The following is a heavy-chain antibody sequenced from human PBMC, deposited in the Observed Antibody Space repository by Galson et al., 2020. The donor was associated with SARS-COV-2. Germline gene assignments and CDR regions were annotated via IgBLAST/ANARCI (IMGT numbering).Heavy chain of an antibody. CDR2: INTNTENP. CDR3: ARVSSTSDDAFDI. Sequence: ASVKVSCKASGYTFTSYAVNWVRQAPGQGLEWMGWINTNTENPTYAQGFTGRFVFSLDTSVSTAYLQISSLKAEDTAVYYCARVSSTSDDAFDIWGQGTMVTVSS. V-gene: IGHV7-4-1*02. D-gene: IGHD2-2*01. J-gene: IGHJ3*02. CDR1: GYTFTSYA.